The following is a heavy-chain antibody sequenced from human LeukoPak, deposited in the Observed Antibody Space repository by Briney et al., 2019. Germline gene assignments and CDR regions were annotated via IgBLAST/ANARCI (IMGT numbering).Heavy chain of an antibody. V-gene: IGHV3-33*06. D-gene: IGHD2-2*01. CDR3: AKDYCSSTSCPPRSGYYYYYMDV. CDR2: IWYDGSNK. CDR1: GFTFSSYG. Sequence: GGSLRLSCAAPGFTFSSYGMHWVRQAPGKGLEWVAVIWYDGSNKYYADSVKGRFTISRDNSKNTLYLQMNSLRAEDTAVYYCAKDYCSSTSCPPRSGYYYYYMDVWGKGTTVTVSS. J-gene: IGHJ6*03.